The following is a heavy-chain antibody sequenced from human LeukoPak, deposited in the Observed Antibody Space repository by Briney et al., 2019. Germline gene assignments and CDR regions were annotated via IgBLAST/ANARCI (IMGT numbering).Heavy chain of an antibody. J-gene: IGHJ4*02. CDR2: IYYSGST. V-gene: IGHV4-39*07. CDR3: ARERREQLLPPYTRSVTYFDY. D-gene: IGHD2-2*01. Sequence: SETLSLTCTVSGGSITSNSYYWGWIRQPPGKGLEWIGSIYYSGSTYYNPSLKRRVTISIDTSKNQFSLKLSSVTAADTAVYYCARERREQLLPPYTRSVTYFDYWGQGTLVTVSS. CDR1: GGSITSNSYY.